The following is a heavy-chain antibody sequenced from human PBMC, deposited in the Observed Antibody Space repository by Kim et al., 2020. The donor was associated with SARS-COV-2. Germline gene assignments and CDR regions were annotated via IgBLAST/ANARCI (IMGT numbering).Heavy chain of an antibody. D-gene: IGHD3-9*01. CDR1: GGTFSSYA. J-gene: IGHJ4*02. V-gene: IGHV1-69*13. CDR3: ARDRGRVLRYFDWLLVW. Sequence: SVKVSCKASGGTFSSYAISWVRQAPGQGLEWMGGIIPIFGTANYAQKFQGRVTITADESTSTAYMELSSLRSEDTAVYYCARDRGRVLRYFDWLLVWWGQGTLVTVSS. CDR2: IIPIFGTA.